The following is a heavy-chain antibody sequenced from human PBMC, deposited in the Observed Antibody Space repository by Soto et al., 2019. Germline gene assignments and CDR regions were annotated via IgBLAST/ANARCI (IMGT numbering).Heavy chain of an antibody. D-gene: IGHD3-22*01. CDR3: ARGWDHYDSSGLLTWFDP. J-gene: IGHJ5*02. CDR1: GGTFTDLG. CDR2: IIPIFGTP. V-gene: IGHV1-69*13. Sequence: ASVKVSCKASGGTFTDLGLHWVRQAPGQGLEWMGGIIPIFGTPNYAQKFQGRVIITADEFTSTAHMELSSLRSEDTAVYYCARGWDHYDSSGLLTWFDPWGQGTLVTVSS.